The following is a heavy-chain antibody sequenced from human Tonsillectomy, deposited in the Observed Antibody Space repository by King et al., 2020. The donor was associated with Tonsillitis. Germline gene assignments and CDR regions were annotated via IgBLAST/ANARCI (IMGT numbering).Heavy chain of an antibody. CDR3: ARDVAAAMFDY. J-gene: IGHJ4*02. V-gene: IGHV3-21*01. CDR1: GFTFSSYS. D-gene: IGHD6-13*01. CDR2: ISSSSYI. Sequence: VQLVESGGGLVKPGGSLRLSCAAFGFTFSSYSMNWVRQAPGKGLEWVSSISSSSYIYYADSVKGRFTISRDNAKNPLYLQMNSLRAEDTAVYYCARDVAAAMFDYWGQGTLVTVSS.